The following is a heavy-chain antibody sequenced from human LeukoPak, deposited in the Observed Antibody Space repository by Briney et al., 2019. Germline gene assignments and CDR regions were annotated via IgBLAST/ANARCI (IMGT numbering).Heavy chain of an antibody. Sequence: SETLSLTCTVSGGSISNFYWSWIRQPPGKGLEWIGYIYYNGSTNYNPSLKSRVTISVDTSKNQFSLKLSSVTAADTAVYYCAPNDFWSGYSARWGQGTLVTVSS. V-gene: IGHV4-59*01. CDR3: APNDFWSGYSAR. CDR2: IYYNGST. J-gene: IGHJ4*02. CDR1: GGSISNFY. D-gene: IGHD3-3*01.